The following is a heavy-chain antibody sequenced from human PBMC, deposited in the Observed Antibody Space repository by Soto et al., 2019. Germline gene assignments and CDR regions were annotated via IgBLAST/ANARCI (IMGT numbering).Heavy chain of an antibody. CDR1: GVSLTSGNW. CDR2: IFHDGTA. CDR3: ARIVYDTRLNYMYFDF. J-gene: IGHJ4*02. V-gene: IGHV4-4*02. D-gene: IGHD3-10*01. Sequence: SETLSLTCAVSGVSLTSGNWWTWVRQSPQRGLEYIGEIFHDGTANYYPSFERRVAMSVDTSRNQFSLKLTSVTAADTAVYFCARIVYDTRLNYMYFDFWGPGTLVMVS.